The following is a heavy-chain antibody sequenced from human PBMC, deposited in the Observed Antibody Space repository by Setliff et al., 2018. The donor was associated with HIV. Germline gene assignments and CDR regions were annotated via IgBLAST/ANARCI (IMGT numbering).Heavy chain of an antibody. Sequence: KASETLSLTCSVSGGSTTSGGYYWSWIRQHPGKGLEYIGYIYYSGSTYYNPSLKSRVTMSIDTSTQQFFLNVTSVTAADTAVYYCAGSSYNFWVYRFDHWGQGALVTVSS. CDR3: AGSSYNFWVYRFDH. CDR1: GGSTTSGGYY. D-gene: IGHD3-3*01. J-gene: IGHJ4*02. CDR2: IYYSGST. V-gene: IGHV4-31*03.